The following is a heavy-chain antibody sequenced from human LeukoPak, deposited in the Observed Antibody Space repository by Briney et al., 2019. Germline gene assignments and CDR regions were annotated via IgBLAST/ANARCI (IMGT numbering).Heavy chain of an antibody. J-gene: IGHJ4*02. Sequence: PGGSLRLSCAASGFTFDDYDMHWVRQAPGKGLEWVSGISWNSGSIGYADSVKGRFTISRDNAKNSLYLQMNSLRAEDTALYYCAKDSQDYGGNSGYFDYWGQGTLVTVSS. CDR1: GFTFDDYD. CDR3: AKDSQDYGGNSGYFDY. D-gene: IGHD4-23*01. CDR2: ISWNSGSI. V-gene: IGHV3-9*01.